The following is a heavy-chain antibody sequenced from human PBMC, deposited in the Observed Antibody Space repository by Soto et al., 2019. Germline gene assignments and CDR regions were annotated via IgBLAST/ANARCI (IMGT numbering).Heavy chain of an antibody. V-gene: IGHV4-31*03. CDR2: IYYSGST. Sequence: SETLSLTCTVSGGSISSGGYYWSWIRQHPGKGLEWIGYIYYSGSTYYNPSLKSRVTISVDTSKNQFSLKLSSVTAADTAVYYCATLDCSSTSCYRRRFDPWGQGNLVTVSS. J-gene: IGHJ5*02. CDR3: ATLDCSSTSCYRRRFDP. CDR1: GGSISSGGYY. D-gene: IGHD2-2*02.